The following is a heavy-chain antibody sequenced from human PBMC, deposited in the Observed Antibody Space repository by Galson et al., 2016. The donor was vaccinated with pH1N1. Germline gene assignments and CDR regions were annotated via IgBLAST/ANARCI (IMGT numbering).Heavy chain of an antibody. D-gene: IGHD6-19*01. CDR2: IIHIFRTT. J-gene: IGHJ4*02. CDR3: ASWAEGSQPFFHD. Sequence: SVKVSCKASGGIFSGYALSWVRQAPGQGLEWMGRIIHIFRTTEYAQKFQGRVTFTTGESTTTAYMELSSLTSEDTAVYYCASWAEGSQPFFHDWGQGTLVSVAS. V-gene: IGHV1-69*05. CDR1: GGIFSGYA.